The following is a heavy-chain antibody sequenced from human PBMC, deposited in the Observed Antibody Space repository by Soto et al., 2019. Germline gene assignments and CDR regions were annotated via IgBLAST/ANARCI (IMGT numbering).Heavy chain of an antibody. V-gene: IGHV4-34*01. D-gene: IGHD3-10*01. CDR1: GGSLSGYY. CDR2: INHSGST. CDR3: ARGMVRGAHYYYYYMDV. Sequence: PSETLSLTCAVYGGSLSGYYWSWIRPPPGKGLEWIGEINHSGSTNYNPSLKSRVTISVDTSKNQFSLKLSSVTAADTAVYYCARGMVRGAHYYYYYMDVWGKGTTVTVSS. J-gene: IGHJ6*03.